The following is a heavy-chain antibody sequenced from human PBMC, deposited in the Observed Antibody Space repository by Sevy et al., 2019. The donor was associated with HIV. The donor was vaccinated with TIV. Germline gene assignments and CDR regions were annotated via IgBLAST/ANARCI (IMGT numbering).Heavy chain of an antibody. CDR1: GGSISNSDYY. CDR2: IYYSGRN. CDR3: ARMKFWIGYFDY. D-gene: IGHD3-3*01. V-gene: IGHV4-30-4*01. J-gene: IGHJ4*02. Sequence: SETLSLTCSVSGGSISNSDYYWSWIRQPPGKGLEWIGYIYYSGRNYYNPSLKSGISISVDTSRNQFSLGRDSMTAADTAVNYCARMKFWIGYFDYWGQGTLVTVSS.